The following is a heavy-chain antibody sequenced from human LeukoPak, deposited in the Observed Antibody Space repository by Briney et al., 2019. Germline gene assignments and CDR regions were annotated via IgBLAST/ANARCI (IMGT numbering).Heavy chain of an antibody. J-gene: IGHJ3*02. CDR3: AAGDYPRRTTGAFDI. CDR1: GYSISSGYY. D-gene: IGHD1-14*01. CDR2: IYHSGST. Sequence: PSETLSLTCTVSGYSISSGYYWGWIRQPPGKGLEWIGSIYHSGSTYYNPSLKSRVTISVDTSKNQFSLKLSSVTAADTAVYYCAAGDYPRRTTGAFDIWGQGTMVTVSS. V-gene: IGHV4-38-2*02.